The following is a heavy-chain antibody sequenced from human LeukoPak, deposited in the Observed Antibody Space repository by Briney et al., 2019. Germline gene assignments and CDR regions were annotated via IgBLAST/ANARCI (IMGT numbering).Heavy chain of an antibody. J-gene: IGHJ4*02. D-gene: IGHD6-13*01. CDR3: AKGQENRYSSSLGRSFDY. V-gene: IGHV1-18*01. CDR2: ISAYNGNT. CDR1: GYTFTSYG. Sequence: ASVKVSCKASGYTFTSYGISWVRQAPGQGLEWMGWISAYNGNTNYAQKLQGRVTMTTDTSTSTAYMELRSLRSDDTAVYYCAKGQENRYSSSLGRSFDYWGQGTLVTVSS.